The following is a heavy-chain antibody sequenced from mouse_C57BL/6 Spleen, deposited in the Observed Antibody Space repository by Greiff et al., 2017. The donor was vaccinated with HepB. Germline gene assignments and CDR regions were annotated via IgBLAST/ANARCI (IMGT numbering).Heavy chain of an antibody. CDR3: ANLDY. CDR1: GYTFTSYW. V-gene: IGHV1-50*01. CDR2: IDPSDSYT. Sequence: VQLQQPGAELVKPGASVKLSCKASGYTFTSYWMQWVNQRPGQGLEWIGEIDPSDSYTNYNQKFKGKATLTVDTSSSTAYMQRSSLTSEDSAVYYCANLDYWGQGTTLTVSS. J-gene: IGHJ2*01.